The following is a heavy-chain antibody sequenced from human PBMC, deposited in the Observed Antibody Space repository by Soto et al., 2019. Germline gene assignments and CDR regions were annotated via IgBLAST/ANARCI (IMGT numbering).Heavy chain of an antibody. D-gene: IGHD6-19*01. CDR3: VKRSGQSNGWGAFDI. V-gene: IGHV3-23*01. CDR1: GFTFRSYA. J-gene: IGHJ3*02. Sequence: EVQLLESGGGLVQPGGSLRVSCAASGFTFRSYAMCWVRQAPRKGLEWLSCVGGRSESTYYADSVKGRFTIFRDNSKNTVDLQMNSLRVEDTAVYYCVKRSGQSNGWGAFDIWGQGAMVTVSS. CDR2: VGGRSEST.